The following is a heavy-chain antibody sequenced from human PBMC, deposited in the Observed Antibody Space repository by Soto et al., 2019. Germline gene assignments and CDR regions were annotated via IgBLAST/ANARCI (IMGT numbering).Heavy chain of an antibody. CDR3: ARVPPYYDSSGYGY. CDR1: GFTCSSYS. J-gene: IGHJ4*02. CDR2: ISSSSSTI. Sequence: EVQLVESGGGLVQPGGSLRLSCAASGFTCSSYSMHWVRQAPGKGLEWVSYISSSSSTIYYADSVKGRFTISRDNAKNSLYLQMNSLRDEDTAVYYCARVPPYYDSSGYGYWGQGTLVTVSS. V-gene: IGHV3-48*02. D-gene: IGHD3-22*01.